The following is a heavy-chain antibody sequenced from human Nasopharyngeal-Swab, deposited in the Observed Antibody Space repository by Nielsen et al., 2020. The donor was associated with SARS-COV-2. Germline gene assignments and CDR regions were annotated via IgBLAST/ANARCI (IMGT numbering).Heavy chain of an antibody. CDR2: ISSSSSYI. CDR3: ARAPDYGDYGDY. Sequence: GGSLRLSCAAPGFTFSSYSMNWVRQAPGKGLEWVSSISSSSSYIYYADSVKGRFTISRDNAKNSLYLQMNSLRAEDTAVYYCARAPDYGDYGDYWGQGTLVTVSS. CDR1: GFTFSSYS. J-gene: IGHJ4*02. V-gene: IGHV3-21*01. D-gene: IGHD4-17*01.